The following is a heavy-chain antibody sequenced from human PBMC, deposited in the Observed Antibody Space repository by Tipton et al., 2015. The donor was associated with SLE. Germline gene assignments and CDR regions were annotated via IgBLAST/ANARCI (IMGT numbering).Heavy chain of an antibody. V-gene: IGHV4-61*09. CDR3: ARDLRASDH. D-gene: IGHD3-9*01. CDR1: GVYINSGGFYY. J-gene: IGHJ4*02. Sequence: TLSLTCNVSGVYINSGGFYYWSWIRQPAGKGLEWIGHIYSTGSTDYNPSLRSRVTMSIDASQNRVSLRLKSVSAADTAVYYCARDLRASDHWGQGTLVSVSS. CDR2: IYSTGST.